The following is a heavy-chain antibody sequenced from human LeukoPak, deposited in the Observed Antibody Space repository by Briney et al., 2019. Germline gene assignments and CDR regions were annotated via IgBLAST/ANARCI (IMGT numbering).Heavy chain of an antibody. J-gene: IGHJ4*02. Sequence: ASVKVSCKASGYTFTSYDINWVRQATGQGLEWMGWMNPNSGNTGYAQKFQGRVTMTRNTSISTAYMELSSLRSEDTAVYYCARDRGGVGFGELPFDYWGQGTLVTVSS. CDR2: MNPNSGNT. D-gene: IGHD3-10*01. CDR1: GYTFTSYD. V-gene: IGHV1-8*02. CDR3: ARDRGGVGFGELPFDY.